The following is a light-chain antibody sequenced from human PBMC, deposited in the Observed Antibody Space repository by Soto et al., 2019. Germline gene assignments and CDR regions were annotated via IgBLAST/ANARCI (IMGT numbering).Light chain of an antibody. CDR3: QQYGSSPTT. CDR2: GAS. Sequence: EMVLTQSPGTLSLSPGERATLSCRASQSVFNNHIGWYQQKPGQAPRRLIFGASFRATGIPDRFSGSGSGTDFTLTISRLETEDFAVYYCQQYGSSPTTFGQGTKVEIK. V-gene: IGKV3-20*01. CDR1: QSVFNNH. J-gene: IGKJ1*01.